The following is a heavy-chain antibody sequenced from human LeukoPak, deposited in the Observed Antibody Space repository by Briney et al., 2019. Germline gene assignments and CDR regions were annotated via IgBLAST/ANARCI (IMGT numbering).Heavy chain of an antibody. CDR1: GGSMSNYY. CDR2: LYTSGST. J-gene: IGHJ4*02. Sequence: SETLSLTCTVSGGSMSNYYWSWIRQSAGKGLEWIGRLYTSGSTNYNPSLKSRVAISEDESKNQFSLKLSSVTAADTAVYYCARERYMITFGGIIVYYFDSWGQGSLVTVSS. CDR3: ARERYMITFGGIIVYYFDS. D-gene: IGHD3-16*02. V-gene: IGHV4-4*07.